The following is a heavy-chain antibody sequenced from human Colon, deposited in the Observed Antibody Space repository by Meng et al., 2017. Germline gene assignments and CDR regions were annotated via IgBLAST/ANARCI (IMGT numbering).Heavy chain of an antibody. CDR1: GYTFTSSD. Sequence: QVQLVQSGAEVSKPGASVKVTCKASGYTFTSSDINWVRQATGRGLEWLGWMNPNNGNTGSAQKFQGRVSMTRDTSIGTAYMELSGLTSEDTAVYYCARTAMLDSWGQGTQVTVSS. D-gene: IGHD2-2*01. J-gene: IGHJ5*01. CDR2: MNPNNGNT. V-gene: IGHV1-8*01. CDR3: ARTAMLDS.